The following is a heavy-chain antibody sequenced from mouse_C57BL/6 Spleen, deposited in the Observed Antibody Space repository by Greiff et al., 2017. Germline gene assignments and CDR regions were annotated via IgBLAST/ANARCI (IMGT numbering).Heavy chain of an antibody. Sequence: EVKLMESGPGLVKPSQSLSLTCSVTGYSITSGYYWNWIRQFPGNKLEWMGYISYDGSNNYNPSLKNRISITRDTSKNQFFLKLNSVTTEDTATYYCARDPIYYYGSSYWYFDVWGTGTTVTVSS. CDR3: ARDPIYYYGSSYWYFDV. CDR2: ISYDGSN. CDR1: GYSITSGYY. V-gene: IGHV3-6*01. J-gene: IGHJ1*03. D-gene: IGHD1-1*01.